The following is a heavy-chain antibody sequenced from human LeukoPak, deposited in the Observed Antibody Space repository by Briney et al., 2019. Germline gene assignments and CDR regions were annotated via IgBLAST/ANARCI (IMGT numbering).Heavy chain of an antibody. V-gene: IGHV4-34*01. Sequence: SETLSHTCADHGGTYRGNDRSRNRQPPGKGLEWIGEINHSGSTNYNPSLKSRVTISVDTSKNQFSLKLSSVTAADTAVYYCARGLGATLYWGQGTLVTVSS. CDR3: ARGLGATLY. CDR1: GGTYRGND. J-gene: IGHJ4*02. CDR2: INHSGST. D-gene: IGHD1-26*01.